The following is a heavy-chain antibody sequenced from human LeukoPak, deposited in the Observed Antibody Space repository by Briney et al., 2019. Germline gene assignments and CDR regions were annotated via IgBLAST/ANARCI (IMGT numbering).Heavy chain of an antibody. CDR1: SGSVSRGDFY. CDR3: AKGEDTAHGLFDF. D-gene: IGHD2-21*02. Sequence: PSQTLSLTCTVSSGSVSRGDFYWTWIRQPPGKGLEWIGFIYNIGNTYYNPSLKSRIAISVDTSKNQFSLELSSVTAADTAVYYCAKGEDTAHGLFDFWGQGTLVTVSS. J-gene: IGHJ4*02. V-gene: IGHV4-30-4*01. CDR2: IYNIGNT.